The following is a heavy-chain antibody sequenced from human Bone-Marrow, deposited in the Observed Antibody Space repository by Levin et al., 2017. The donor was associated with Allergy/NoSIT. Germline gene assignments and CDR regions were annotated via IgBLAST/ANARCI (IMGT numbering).Heavy chain of an antibody. V-gene: IGHV3-64*01. CDR1: GLTLSSYT. CDR3: VGESKVLLSAFDI. D-gene: IGHD2-15*01. J-gene: IGHJ3*02. CDR2: IDSDGRNT. Sequence: PGGSLRLSCAASGLTLSSYTMHWVRQAPGKGLEYVSSIDSDGRNTYYANAVKGRFTISRDTSKNTLYLQVGSLRPEDMAVYYCVGESKVLLSAFDIWGQGTLLTVSS.